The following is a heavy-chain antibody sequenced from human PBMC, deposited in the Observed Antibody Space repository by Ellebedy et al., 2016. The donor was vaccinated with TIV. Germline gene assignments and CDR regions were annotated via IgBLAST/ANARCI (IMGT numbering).Heavy chain of an antibody. J-gene: IGHJ5*02. D-gene: IGHD6-25*01. CDR2: ISGSGIST. Sequence: GESLKISCAASGFTFGFSFSRYAMSWVRQAPGKRLEWVSAISGSGISTYYADSVKGRFTISRDNSKNTLYLKMNSLRAEDTAVYYCAKDRSSGWTRGWFDPWGQGTPVTVSS. CDR3: AKDRSSGWTRGWFDP. V-gene: IGHV3-23*01. CDR1: GFTFGFSFSRYA.